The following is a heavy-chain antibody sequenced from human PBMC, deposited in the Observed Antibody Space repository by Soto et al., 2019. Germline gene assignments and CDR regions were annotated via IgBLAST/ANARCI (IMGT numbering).Heavy chain of an antibody. V-gene: IGHV4-59*01. CDR1: GGSISGYY. CDR3: ARWTYGYFRHFDF. D-gene: IGHD5-18*01. J-gene: IGHJ4*02. Sequence: SETLSLTCTVSGGSISGYYWSWIRQPPGKGLEWIGYIYYSGSINYNPSLKSRVSISVDTSKNQFSLKLSSVTAADTAFYYCARWTYGYFRHFDFWGQGTLVTVS. CDR2: IYYSGSI.